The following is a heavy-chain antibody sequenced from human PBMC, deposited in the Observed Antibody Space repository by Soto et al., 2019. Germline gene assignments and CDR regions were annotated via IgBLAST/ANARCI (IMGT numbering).Heavy chain of an antibody. J-gene: IGHJ4*02. D-gene: IGHD6-19*01. CDR3: ASATEQWLMDY. CDR2: LIPILGIA. Sequence: QVQLVQSGAEVKKPGSSVKVSCKASGGTFSSYTISWVRQAPGQGLEWMGRLIPILGIANYAQKFQGRVTITADKSTSTAYMELSSLRSEDTAVYYCASATEQWLMDYWGQGTLVTVSS. V-gene: IGHV1-69*02. CDR1: GGTFSSYT.